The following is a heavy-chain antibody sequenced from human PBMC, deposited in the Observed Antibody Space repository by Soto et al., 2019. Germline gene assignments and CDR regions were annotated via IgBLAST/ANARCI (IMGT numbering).Heavy chain of an antibody. J-gene: IGHJ4*02. V-gene: IGHV4-59*01. CDR3: ARAPGFCTTTNCYAHFDL. CDR2: VYYIGST. CDR1: GGSISDYY. Sequence: SETLSLTCSVSGGSISDYYWSWIRQPPGKGLEWIGYVYYIGSTNYNPSLKSRATISVDTSKDQFSLKVKSVTAADTAVYYCARAPGFCTTTNCYAHFDLWGQGTLVTVSS. D-gene: IGHD2-2*01.